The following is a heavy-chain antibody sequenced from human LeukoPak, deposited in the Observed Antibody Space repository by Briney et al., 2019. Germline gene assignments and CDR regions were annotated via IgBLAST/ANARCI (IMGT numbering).Heavy chain of an antibody. CDR1: GFTFSGSA. V-gene: IGHV3-73*01. CDR3: TPLDY. CDR2: IRSKANSYAT. J-gene: IGHJ4*02. Sequence: GESLKLSCAASGFTFSGSAMHWVRQASGQGLEWVGRIRSKANSYATAYAASVKGRFTISRDDSKNTAYLQMNSLKSEDTAVYYCTPLDYWGQGTLVTVSS.